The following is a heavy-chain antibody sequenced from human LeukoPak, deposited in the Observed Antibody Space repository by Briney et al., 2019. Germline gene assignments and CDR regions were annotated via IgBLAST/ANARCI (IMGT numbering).Heavy chain of an antibody. CDR1: GYSFSIYW. CDR3: SRWVTADRGKKDAFDI. J-gene: IGHJ3*02. D-gene: IGHD2-21*02. Sequence: GESLKISCKTSGYSFSIYWIGWVRQMPGQGLEWMGIIFPGDSDTRYSPSFQGQVTTSADKSISTAYLQWNSLKASDTAMYYCSRWVTADRGKKDAFDIWGQGTMVTVSS. V-gene: IGHV5-51*01. CDR2: IFPGDSDT.